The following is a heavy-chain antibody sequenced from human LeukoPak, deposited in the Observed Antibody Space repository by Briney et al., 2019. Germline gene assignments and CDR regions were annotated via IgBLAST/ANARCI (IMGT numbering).Heavy chain of an antibody. Sequence: ASVKVSFTVSGYTFTDYYMHWVQQPPGKGLEWMGLVDPEDGETIYAETFQGRVTINADTSTDTAYMELSSLRSEDTAVYYRAFSGLVSGGWGQGTLVTVSS. CDR2: VDPEDGET. V-gene: IGHV1-69-2*01. CDR3: AFSGLVSGG. D-gene: IGHD3/OR15-3a*01. CDR1: GYTFTDYY. J-gene: IGHJ4*02.